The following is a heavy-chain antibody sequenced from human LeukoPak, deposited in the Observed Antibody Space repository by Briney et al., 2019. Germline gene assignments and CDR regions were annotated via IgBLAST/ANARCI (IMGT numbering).Heavy chain of an antibody. D-gene: IGHD1-7*01. CDR3: VQFELDY. CDR2: INPNTGGT. J-gene: IGHJ4*02. V-gene: IGHV1-2*02. CDR1: GYTFTGYY. Sequence: ASVEVSCKASGYTFTGYYMHWVRQAPRQGLEWMGWINPNTGGTNYAQKFQGRVTMTRDTSISTAYMDLSRLRSDDTAVYYCVQFELDYWGQGTLVTVSS.